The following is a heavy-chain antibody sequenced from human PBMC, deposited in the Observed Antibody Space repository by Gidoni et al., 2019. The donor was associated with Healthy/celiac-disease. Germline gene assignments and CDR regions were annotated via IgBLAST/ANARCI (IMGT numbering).Heavy chain of an antibody. CDR1: GGSISSGDYY. Sequence: QVQLQESGPGLVKPSQTLSLTCTVSGGSISSGDYYWSWIRQPPGKGLEWIGYIDYSGSTDYNPSLKSRVTISVDTSKNQFSLKLSSVTAADTAVYYCARDYGGNPGGGYFDYWGQGTLVTVSS. J-gene: IGHJ4*02. CDR2: IDYSGST. D-gene: IGHD4-17*01. V-gene: IGHV4-30-4*01. CDR3: ARDYGGNPGGGYFDY.